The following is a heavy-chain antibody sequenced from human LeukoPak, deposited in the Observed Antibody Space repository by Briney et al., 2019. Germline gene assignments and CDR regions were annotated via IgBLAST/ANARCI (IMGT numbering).Heavy chain of an antibody. V-gene: IGHV3-21*01. J-gene: IGHJ4*02. CDR2: ISSSSSYI. Sequence: PGGSLRLSCAASGFTFSSYSMNWVRQAPGKGLEWVSSISSSSSYIYYADSVEGRFTISRDNAKNSLYLQMNSLRAEDTAVYYCARVRYYGSGSYPLDYWGQGTLVTVSS. CDR3: ARVRYYGSGSYPLDY. CDR1: GFTFSSYS. D-gene: IGHD3-10*01.